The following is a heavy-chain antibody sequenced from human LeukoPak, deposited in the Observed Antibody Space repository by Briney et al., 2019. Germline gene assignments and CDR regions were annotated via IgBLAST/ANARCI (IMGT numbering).Heavy chain of an antibody. Sequence: PGGSLRLSCAASGFTFSSYWTSWVRQAPGKGLEWVANIKQDGSEKYYVGSVKGRFTISRDNAKNSLFLQMNSLRAEDTAVYYCARDTLGPKVRGGNWFDPWGHGTLVTVSS. CDR2: IKQDGSEK. V-gene: IGHV3-7*01. J-gene: IGHJ5*02. CDR1: GFTFSSYW. CDR3: ARDTLGPKVRGGNWFDP. D-gene: IGHD3-10*01.